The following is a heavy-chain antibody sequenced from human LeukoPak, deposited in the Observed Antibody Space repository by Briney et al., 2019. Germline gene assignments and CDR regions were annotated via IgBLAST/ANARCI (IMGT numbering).Heavy chain of an antibody. J-gene: IGHJ4*02. CDR2: VSGSGAST. D-gene: IGHD6-13*01. V-gene: IGHV3-23*01. CDR3: ARDGGQNIAAAGGYFDY. Sequence: PGGSLRLSCAASGFTFSSFSMNWVRQAPGKGLEWVSTVSGSGASTYYADSVKGRFTISRDNSKNTLYLQMNSLRAEDTAVYYCARDGGQNIAAAGGYFDYWGQGTLVTVSS. CDR1: GFTFSSFS.